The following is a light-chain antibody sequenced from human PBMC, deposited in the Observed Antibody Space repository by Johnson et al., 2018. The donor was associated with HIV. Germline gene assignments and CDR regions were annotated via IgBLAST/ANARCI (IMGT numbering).Light chain of an antibody. CDR2: ENN. CDR1: SSNIGNNY. V-gene: IGLV1-51*02. Sequence: QSALTQPPSVSAAPGQKVTISCSGSSSNIGNNYVSWYQQLPGTAPKLLIYENNKRPSGIPDRFSGSKSGTSATLGITGLQTGDEADYYCGTWDSSLSVGVFGTGTNVTF. CDR3: GTWDSSLSVGV. J-gene: IGLJ1*01.